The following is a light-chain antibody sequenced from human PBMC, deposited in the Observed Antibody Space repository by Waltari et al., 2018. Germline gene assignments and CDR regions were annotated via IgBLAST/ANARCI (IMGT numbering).Light chain of an antibody. Sequence: DIQMTQSPSSLSASVGDRVTITCRASQSIISYLNWYQPKPGKAPKLLIYAASSLQSGVPSRFSGSGSETDFTLTISSLQPEDFATYYCQQSYSTPPYTFGQGTKLEIK. J-gene: IGKJ2*01. CDR3: QQSYSTPPYT. CDR2: AAS. CDR1: QSIISY. V-gene: IGKV1-39*01.